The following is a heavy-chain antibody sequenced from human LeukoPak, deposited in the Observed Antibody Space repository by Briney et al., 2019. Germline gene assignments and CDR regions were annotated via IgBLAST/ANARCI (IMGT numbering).Heavy chain of an antibody. CDR1: GFSFSIYF. CDR3: AGGGDFDY. Sequence: PGGSLRLSCAASGFSFSIYFMNWVRQAPGKGLEWVSSISRTSEYIHYADSVRGRFAISRDNAKNSVYLQMNSLRAEDTAVNFCAGGGDFDYWARESWSPSPQ. J-gene: IGHJ4*02. D-gene: IGHD3-16*01. V-gene: IGHV3-21*01. CDR2: ISRTSEYI.